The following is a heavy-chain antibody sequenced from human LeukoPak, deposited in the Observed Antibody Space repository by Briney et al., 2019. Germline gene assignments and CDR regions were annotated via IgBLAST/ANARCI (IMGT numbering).Heavy chain of an antibody. CDR1: GYTFTGYY. Sequence: ASVKVSCKASGYTFTGYYMHWVRQAPGQGLEWMGGIIPIYGTTNYAQKFQGRVTITADKSTSTVYMELSSLRSEDTAVYYCARSDHNSWNAFDIWGQGTMVTVSS. CDR2: IIPIYGTT. V-gene: IGHV1-69*06. J-gene: IGHJ3*02. D-gene: IGHD1-26*01. CDR3: ARSDHNSWNAFDI.